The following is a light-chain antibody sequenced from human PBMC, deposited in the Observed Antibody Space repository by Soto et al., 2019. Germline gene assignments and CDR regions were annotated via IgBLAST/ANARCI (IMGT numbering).Light chain of an antibody. CDR3: QHYGSSPRRT. CDR1: QSVGSGS. J-gene: IGKJ1*01. CDR2: GAS. V-gene: IGKV3-20*01. Sequence: EIVLTQSPGTLSLSPGERATLSCRASQSVGSGSLAWYQQKPGQAPSLLIYGASSRATGIPDRFSGSGSGTDFTLTIRRLEPEDFAAYYCQHYGSSPRRTFGQGTKVEIK.